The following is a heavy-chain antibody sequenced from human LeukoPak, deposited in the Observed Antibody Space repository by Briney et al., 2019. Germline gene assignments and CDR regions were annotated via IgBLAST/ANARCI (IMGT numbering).Heavy chain of an antibody. J-gene: IGHJ6*03. CDR3: ARDGLQGVLWYMDV. CDR1: GFTFSSYA. D-gene: IGHD4-11*01. CDR2: ISYDGSNK. V-gene: IGHV3-30*04. Sequence: TGGSLRLSCAASGFTFSSYAMHWVRQAPGKGLEWVAVISYDGSNKYYADSVKGRFTISRDNSKNTLYLQMNSLRAEDTAVYYCARDGLQGVLWYMDVWGKGTTVTVSS.